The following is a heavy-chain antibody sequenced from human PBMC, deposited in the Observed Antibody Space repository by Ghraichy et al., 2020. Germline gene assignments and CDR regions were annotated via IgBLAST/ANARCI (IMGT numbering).Heavy chain of an antibody. D-gene: IGHD3-3*01. CDR3: ARDITIFGVVNTYGMDV. V-gene: IGHV3-21*01. Sequence: GGSLRLSCAASGFTFSSYSMNWVRQAPGKGLEWVSSISSSSSYIYYADSVKGRFTISRDNAKNSLYLQMNSLRAEDTAVYYCARDITIFGVVNTYGMDVWGQGTTVTVSS. CDR2: ISSSSSYI. J-gene: IGHJ6*02. CDR1: GFTFSSYS.